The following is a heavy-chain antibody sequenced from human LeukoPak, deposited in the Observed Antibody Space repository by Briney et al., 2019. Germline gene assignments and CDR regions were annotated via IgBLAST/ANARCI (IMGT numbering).Heavy chain of an antibody. J-gene: IGHJ2*01. CDR3: ARRGPRSGSSGYRYFDL. Sequence: GEALKISCKGAGYSFSIYWIGWGRPMPGKGGEWMGIVYPGDSDTRYSPSFQGQVTISVDTSISTAYLQWSGLKASDSATYYCARRGPRSGSSGYRYFDLWGRGTLVTVSS. CDR2: VYPGDSDT. D-gene: IGHD1-26*01. CDR1: GYSFSIYW. V-gene: IGHV5-51*01.